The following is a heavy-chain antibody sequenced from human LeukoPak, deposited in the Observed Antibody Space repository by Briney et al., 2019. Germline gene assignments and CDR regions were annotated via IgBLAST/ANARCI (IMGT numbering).Heavy chain of an antibody. Sequence: GGSLRLSCAASGFTFSSYWMHWVRQAPGKGLVWVSHINTDGTGTTYADSAKGRFTISRDNAKNTLYLQMNSLRAEDTAVYYCARLMSTVTEGFDYWGQGTLITVSS. CDR1: GFTFSSYW. CDR2: INTDGTGT. V-gene: IGHV3-74*01. J-gene: IGHJ4*02. CDR3: ARLMSTVTEGFDY. D-gene: IGHD4-11*01.